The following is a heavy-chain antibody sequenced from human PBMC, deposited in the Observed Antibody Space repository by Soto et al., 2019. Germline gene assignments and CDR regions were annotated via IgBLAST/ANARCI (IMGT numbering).Heavy chain of an antibody. D-gene: IGHD2-8*01. CDR2: ISAYNGNT. V-gene: IGHV1-18*01. CDR1: GYTFTSYG. J-gene: IGHJ3*02. Sequence: GGSVKVSCKASGYTFTSYGISWVRQSPGQGLEWMGWISAYNGNTNYAQKLQGRVTMTTDTSTSTAYMELRSLRSDDTAVYYCARGDLGCTNGVCYTSGAFDIWGQGTMVTVSS. CDR3: ARGDLGCTNGVCYTSGAFDI.